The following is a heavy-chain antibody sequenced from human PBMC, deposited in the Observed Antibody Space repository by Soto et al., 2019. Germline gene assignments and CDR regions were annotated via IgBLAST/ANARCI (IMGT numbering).Heavy chain of an antibody. D-gene: IGHD1-1*01. J-gene: IGHJ4*02. V-gene: IGHV4-59*01. CDR3: ARQLGLWQPLDY. Sequence: SETLSLTCSVSGGSMRDYHWSWIRQSPGKGPEWIGYIYYSGNTNYNPSLKSRVTISVDVPKSLFSLKLNSVTAADTAVYYCARQLGLWQPLDYWGRGTLVTVSS. CDR2: IYYSGNT. CDR1: GGSMRDYH.